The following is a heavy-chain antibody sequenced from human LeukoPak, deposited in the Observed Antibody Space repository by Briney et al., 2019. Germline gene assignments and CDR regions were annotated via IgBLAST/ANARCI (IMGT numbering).Heavy chain of an antibody. Sequence: SQTLSLTCTVSGGSISSGDYYWSWIRQPPGKGLEWIGYIYYSGSTYYNPSLKSRVTMSVDTSKNQFSLKLSFVTAADTAVYYCARQHDSYHYYYVDVWGTGTTVTVSS. CDR3: ARQHDSYHYYYVDV. CDR2: IYYSGST. D-gene: IGHD6-13*01. CDR1: GGSISSGDYY. J-gene: IGHJ6*03. V-gene: IGHV4-30-4*08.